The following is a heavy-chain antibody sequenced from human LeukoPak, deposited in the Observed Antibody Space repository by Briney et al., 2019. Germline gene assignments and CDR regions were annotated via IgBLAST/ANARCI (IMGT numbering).Heavy chain of an antibody. Sequence: GESLKISCKGSGYTFTSYWIGWVPQMPGKGLEWMGIFYPGDSDTRYSPSFQGQVTISADRSINTAYLHWSSLQASDTAIYYCARPRTLVRGVIGYYFDYWGQGTLVTVSS. CDR2: FYPGDSDT. CDR1: GYTFTSYW. V-gene: IGHV5-51*01. CDR3: ARPRTLVRGVIGYYFDY. J-gene: IGHJ4*02. D-gene: IGHD3-10*01.